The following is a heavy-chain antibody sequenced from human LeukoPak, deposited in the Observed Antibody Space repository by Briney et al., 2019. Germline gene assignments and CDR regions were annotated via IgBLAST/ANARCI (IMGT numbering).Heavy chain of an antibody. D-gene: IGHD3-10*01. V-gene: IGHV4-30-4*08. Sequence: SETLSLTCTVSGGSISSSSYYWGWIRQPPGKGLEWIGYIYYSGSTYYNPSLKSRVTISVDTSKNQFSLKLSSVTAADTAVYYCARVKMVRGVDYWGQGTLVTVSS. CDR2: IYYSGST. CDR3: ARVKMVRGVDY. CDR1: GGSISSSSYY. J-gene: IGHJ4*02.